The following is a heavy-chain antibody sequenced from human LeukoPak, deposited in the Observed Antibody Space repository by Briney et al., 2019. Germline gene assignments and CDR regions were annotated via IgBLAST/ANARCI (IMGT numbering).Heavy chain of an antibody. CDR3: ARDGPVRIAARPYYFDF. D-gene: IGHD6-6*01. Sequence: PGGSLRLSCAASGFTFSTYSMNWVRQAPGKGLEWVSSISSSSSYISSADSVKGRFTISRDNAKKSLYLQMNSLRAEDTAVYYCARDGPVRIAARPYYFDFWGQGTLVPVSS. CDR1: GFTFSTYS. J-gene: IGHJ4*02. CDR2: ISSSSSYI. V-gene: IGHV3-21*01.